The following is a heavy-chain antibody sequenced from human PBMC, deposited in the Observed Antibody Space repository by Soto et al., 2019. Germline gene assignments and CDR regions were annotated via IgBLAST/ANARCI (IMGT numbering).Heavy chain of an antibody. V-gene: IGHV4-39*01. CDR2: IYYSGST. Sequence: QLQLQESGPGLVKPSETLSLTCTVSGGSIGSSSYYWGWIRQPPGKGLEWIGSIYYSGSTYYNLSLKSRVTISVDTSKNQFSLKLSSVTAADTAVYYCARPYSSSWYDAFDFWGQGTMVTVSS. CDR1: GGSIGSSSYY. J-gene: IGHJ3*01. CDR3: ARPYSSSWYDAFDF. D-gene: IGHD6-13*01.